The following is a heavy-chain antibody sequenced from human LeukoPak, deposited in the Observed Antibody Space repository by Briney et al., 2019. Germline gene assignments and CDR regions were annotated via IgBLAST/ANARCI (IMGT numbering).Heavy chain of an antibody. CDR1: GFIFSSYA. CDR3: AKRSGYTTGWFFDL. Sequence: GGSLRLSCAASGFIFSSYAMSWVRQAPGKGLEWVSSISGSGDNTYYAESVKGRFTISGDNSKNTLFLQMNSLRAEDTAVFYCAKRSGYTTGWFFDLWGQGTLVTVSS. CDR2: ISGSGDNT. D-gene: IGHD2-8*02. V-gene: IGHV3-23*01. J-gene: IGHJ4*02.